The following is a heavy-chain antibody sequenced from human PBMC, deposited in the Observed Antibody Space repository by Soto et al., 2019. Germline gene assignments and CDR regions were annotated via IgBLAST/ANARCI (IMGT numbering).Heavy chain of an antibody. CDR1: GYTFTDQY. D-gene: IGHD6-19*01. CDR2: INPTTGAT. CDR3: AKGDSSWVSWFDP. J-gene: IGHJ5*02. V-gene: IGHV1-2*02. Sequence: QAQLVQSGAEVKKPGASVKVSCQASGYTFTDQYLHWVRKAPGEGLEWMGWINPTTGATRYAQKFQGRVTMTRDTSMSTAYLEVRSLRPDDTAVYYCAKGDSSWVSWFDPWGQGTLVTFSS.